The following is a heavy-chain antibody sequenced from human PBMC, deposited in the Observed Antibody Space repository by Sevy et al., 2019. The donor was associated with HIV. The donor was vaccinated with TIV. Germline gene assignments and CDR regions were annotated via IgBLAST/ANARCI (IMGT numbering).Heavy chain of an antibody. CDR3: AKDRWVGDPGYFDY. V-gene: IGHV3-23*01. J-gene: IGHJ4*02. D-gene: IGHD2-21*02. Sequence: GGSLRLSCAASGFTFSSYAMSWDRQAPGKGLEWVSAISGSGGSTYYAHSVKGRFTISRDNSKNTLYLQMNSLRAEDTAVYYCAKDRWVGDPGYFDYWGQGTLVTVSS. CDR2: ISGSGGST. CDR1: GFTFSSYA.